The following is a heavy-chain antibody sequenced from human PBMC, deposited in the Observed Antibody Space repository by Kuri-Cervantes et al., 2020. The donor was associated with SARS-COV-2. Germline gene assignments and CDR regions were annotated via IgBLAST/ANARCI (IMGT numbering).Heavy chain of an antibody. CDR2: IYYTGNT. CDR3: ARAGSLLWFGELLSLFDY. CDR1: RGSISSSSYY. V-gene: IGHV4-39*01. Sequence: SETLSLTCIVSRGSISSSSYYWGWIRQPPGKGLEWIGSIYYTGNTYYNPSLNSRVTMSVDTSKNQFSLKVSSVTAADTAVYYCARAGSLLWFGELLSLFDYWGQGTLVTVSS. D-gene: IGHD3-10*01. J-gene: IGHJ4*02.